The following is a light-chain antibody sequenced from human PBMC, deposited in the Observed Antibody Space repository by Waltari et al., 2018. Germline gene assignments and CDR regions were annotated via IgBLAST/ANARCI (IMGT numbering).Light chain of an antibody. CDR3: QAWDSSTVV. CDR1: KLGDKY. J-gene: IGLJ2*01. Sequence: SYELTQPPSVSVSPRQTASITCSGGKLGDKYACWYQQKPAQSPVRFIYKDSKRPSWSPERFSGSNSGNPDPLTISGTQAMEEADYYCQAWDSSTVVFGGGTKLTVL. CDR2: KDS. V-gene: IGLV3-1*01.